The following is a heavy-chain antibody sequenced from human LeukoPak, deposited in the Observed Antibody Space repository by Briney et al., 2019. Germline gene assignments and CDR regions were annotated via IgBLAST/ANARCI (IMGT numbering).Heavy chain of an antibody. D-gene: IGHD6-13*01. CDR3: ARRAGAAAGTLYFDY. CDR2: IYYSGGT. Sequence: SETLSLTCTVSGGSISSSSYYWGWIRQPPGKGLEWIGSIYYSGGTYYNPSLKSRVTISVDTSKNQFSLKLSSVTAADTAVYYCARRAGAAAGTLYFDYWGQGTLVTVSS. J-gene: IGHJ4*02. CDR1: GGSISSSSYY. V-gene: IGHV4-39*01.